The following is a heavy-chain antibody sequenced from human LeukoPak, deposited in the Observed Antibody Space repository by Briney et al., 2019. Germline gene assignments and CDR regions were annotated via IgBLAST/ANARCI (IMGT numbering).Heavy chain of an antibody. CDR1: GYTFTSYD. V-gene: IGHV1-8*01. D-gene: IGHD3-10*01. CDR3: AREIMIRGANWFDP. CDR2: MNPNSGNT. Sequence: GASVKVSCKASGYTFTSYDINWVRQATGQGLEWMGWMNPNSGNTVYAQKFQGRVTMTRDTSISTAYMELSSLRSEDTAVYYRAREIMIRGANWFDPWGQGTLVTVSS. J-gene: IGHJ5*02.